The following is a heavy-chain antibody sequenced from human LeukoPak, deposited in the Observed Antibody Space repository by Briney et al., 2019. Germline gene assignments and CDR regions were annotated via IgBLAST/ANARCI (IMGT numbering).Heavy chain of an antibody. Sequence: PGGSLRLSCAASGFTFSSYAMSWVRQAPGKGLEWVSAISGSGGSTYYAASVKGRFAISRDNSKNTLYLQMNSLRAEDTAVYYCAKDVQMATIIWGQGTLVTVSS. D-gene: IGHD5-24*01. CDR1: GFTFSSYA. J-gene: IGHJ4*02. CDR2: ISGSGGST. V-gene: IGHV3-23*01. CDR3: AKDVQMATII.